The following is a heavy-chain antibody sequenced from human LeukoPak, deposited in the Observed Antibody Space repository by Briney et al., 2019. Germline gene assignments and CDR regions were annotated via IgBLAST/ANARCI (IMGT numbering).Heavy chain of an antibody. J-gene: IGHJ5*02. CDR3: ARGSLGDCNGGSCYSNGHWFDP. V-gene: IGHV4-34*01. CDR1: GGSFSGYY. CDR2: INHSGST. D-gene: IGHD2-15*01. Sequence: SETLSLTCAVYGGSFSGYYWSWIRQPPGKGLEWIGEINHSGSTNYNPSLKSRVTISVDTSKNQFSLKLSSVTAADTAVYYCARGSLGDCNGGSCYSNGHWFDPWGQGTLVTVSS.